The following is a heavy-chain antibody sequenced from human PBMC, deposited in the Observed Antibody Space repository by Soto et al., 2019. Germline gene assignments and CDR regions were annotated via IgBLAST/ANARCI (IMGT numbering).Heavy chain of an antibody. CDR3: ARDLMTRHFEWLLSPYYYYGMDV. J-gene: IGHJ6*02. V-gene: IGHV3-33*01. Sequence: QVQLVESGGGVVQPGRSLRLSCAASGFTFSSYGMHWVRQAPGKGLEWVAVIWYDGSNKYYADSVKGRFTISRDNSKNTLYLQMNSLRAEYTAVYYCARDLMTRHFEWLLSPYYYYGMDVWGQGTTVTVSS. CDR2: IWYDGSNK. CDR1: GFTFSSYG. D-gene: IGHD3-9*01.